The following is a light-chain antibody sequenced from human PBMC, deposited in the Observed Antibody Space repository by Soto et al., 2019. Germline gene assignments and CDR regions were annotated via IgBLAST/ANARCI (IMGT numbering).Light chain of an antibody. CDR1: SSDVGGYKY. J-gene: IGLJ2*01. Sequence: QSALTQPPSASGSPGQSVTISCTGTSSDVGGYKYVSWYQQHPGKAPKLMIYEVSQRRSGVPDRFSGSKSGNTASLTVSGLQAENEADYYCSSYAGSNNLNVFGGGTKLTVL. CDR2: EVS. CDR3: SSYAGSNNLNV. V-gene: IGLV2-8*01.